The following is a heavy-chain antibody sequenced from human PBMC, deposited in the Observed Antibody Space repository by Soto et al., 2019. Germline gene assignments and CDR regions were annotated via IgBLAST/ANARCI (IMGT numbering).Heavy chain of an antibody. V-gene: IGHV1-8*01. Sequence: QVQLVQSGAEVKKPGASVKVSCKASGYTFTTYDINWVRQATGQGLEWMGWMNPNSGNTGYAQKFQGRVTMTRNTSISTAYMELSSLRSDDTAVYYCARLVAAAGTYYYYYYMDVWGKGTTVTVSS. D-gene: IGHD6-13*01. CDR3: ARLVAAAGTYYYYYYMDV. CDR2: MNPNSGNT. CDR1: GYTFTTYD. J-gene: IGHJ6*03.